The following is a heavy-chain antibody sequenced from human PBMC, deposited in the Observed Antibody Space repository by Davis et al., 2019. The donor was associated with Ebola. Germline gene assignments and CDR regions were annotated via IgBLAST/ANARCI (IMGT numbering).Heavy chain of an antibody. CDR1: GYTFTSYG. CDR2: MNPNSGNT. Sequence: ASVKVSCKASGYTFTSYGISWVRQAPGQGLEWMGWMNPNSGNTGYAQKFQGRVTMTRNTSISTAYMELSSLRSEDTAVYYCARGQANYYYYYGMDVWGQGTTVTVSS. CDR3: ARGQANYYYYYGMDV. D-gene: IGHD5-12*01. V-gene: IGHV1-8*02. J-gene: IGHJ6*02.